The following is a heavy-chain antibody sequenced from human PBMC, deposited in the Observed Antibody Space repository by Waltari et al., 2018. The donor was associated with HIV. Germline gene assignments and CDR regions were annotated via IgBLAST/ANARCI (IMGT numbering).Heavy chain of an antibody. CDR2: IYPFDSDT. V-gene: IGHV5-51*03. CDR3: ARLFYYDTTGYINNAFD. J-gene: IGHJ3*02. CDR1: GYTFTNYW. Sequence: EVQLVQSGAEVRKSGESLKISCKASGYTFTNYWIAWVRQMSGEGLEWMGIIYPFDSDTRYNPSFEGQITISVDKSLASAYLEWSNLNASDAAIYYCARLFYYDTTGYINNAFD. D-gene: IGHD3-22*01.